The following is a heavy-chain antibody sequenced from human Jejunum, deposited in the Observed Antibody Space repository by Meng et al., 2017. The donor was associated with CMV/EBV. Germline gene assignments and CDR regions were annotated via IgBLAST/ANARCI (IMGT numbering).Heavy chain of an antibody. CDR2: INVDGSST. V-gene: IGHV3-74*01. J-gene: IGHJ4*02. CDR3: AGSILGSGSYFGDDY. D-gene: IGHD3-10*01. CDR1: FTFSDYW. Sequence: FTFSDYWVHWVRQAPGKGLVWVSRINVDGSSTSYADSVKGRFSTSRDNAKNTVYLQMSSLRVEDTAVYYCAGSILGSGSYFGDDYWGQGTLVTV.